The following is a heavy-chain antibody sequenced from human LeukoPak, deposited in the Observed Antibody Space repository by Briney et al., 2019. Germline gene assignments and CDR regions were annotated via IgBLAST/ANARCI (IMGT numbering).Heavy chain of an antibody. V-gene: IGHV3-53*04. Sequence: PGGSLRLSCAASGFTDSTNCMTWVRQAPGKGLEWVSTIYGGGTTYYAASVMGRFTISRHNSKNTLYLQMNGLRAEDTAVYYCARVDTVMAYYFDLWGQGTLVTVSS. CDR1: GFTDSTNC. D-gene: IGHD5-18*01. CDR3: ARVDTVMAYYFDL. J-gene: IGHJ4*02. CDR2: IYGGGTT.